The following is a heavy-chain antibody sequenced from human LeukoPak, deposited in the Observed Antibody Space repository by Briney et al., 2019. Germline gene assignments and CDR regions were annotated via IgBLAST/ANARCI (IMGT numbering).Heavy chain of an antibody. D-gene: IGHD1-7*01. CDR3: ARDPWNYGEDWFDP. V-gene: IGHV1-18*01. Sequence: ASVKVSCKASGYTFTSYGISWVRQAPGQGLEWMGWISAYNGNTNYAQKLQGRVTMTTDTSTSIAYMELRSLRSDDTAVYYCARDPWNYGEDWFDPWGQGTLVTVSS. CDR2: ISAYNGNT. CDR1: GYTFTSYG. J-gene: IGHJ5*02.